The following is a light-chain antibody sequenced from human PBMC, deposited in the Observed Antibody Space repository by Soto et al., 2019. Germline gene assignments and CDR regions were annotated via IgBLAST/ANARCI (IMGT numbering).Light chain of an antibody. J-gene: IGKJ1*01. Sequence: EIAVTQSPATLSVSPGERATLSCRASQSVSSDLAWYHQKPGQAPRLLIYGASTRATGIPARFSGSGSGTEFTLTINSLQSEDFAVYYCQQYNNWPRTFGQGTKVDI. CDR2: GAS. CDR1: QSVSSD. CDR3: QQYNNWPRT. V-gene: IGKV3-15*01.